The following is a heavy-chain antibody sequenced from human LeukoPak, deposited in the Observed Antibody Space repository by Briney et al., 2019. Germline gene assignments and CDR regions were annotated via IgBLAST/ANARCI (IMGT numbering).Heavy chain of an antibody. Sequence: GASVKVSCKASGYTFTSYYMHWVRQAPGQGLEWMGIINPSGSSTSYAQKFQGRVTITADESTSTAYMELSSLRSEDTAVYYCARGGCSSTSCYPGHYYFDYWGQGTLVTVSS. D-gene: IGHD2-2*01. CDR1: GYTFTSYY. V-gene: IGHV1-46*01. J-gene: IGHJ4*02. CDR3: ARGGCSSTSCYPGHYYFDY. CDR2: INPSGSST.